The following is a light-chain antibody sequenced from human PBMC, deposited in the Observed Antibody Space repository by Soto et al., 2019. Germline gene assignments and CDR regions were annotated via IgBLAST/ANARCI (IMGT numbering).Light chain of an antibody. CDR2: KDN. CDR3: QYFDSNSQV. J-gene: IGLJ3*02. V-gene: IGLV6-57*01. CDR1: SGSIASNF. Sequence: NFMLTQPHSVSESPGKTVTISCTRSSGSIASNFVQWYRQRPGSSPTTVIYKDNQRPSGVPDRFSGSIDSSSNSASLTISGLQTEDEADYYCQYFDSNSQVFGGGTKLTVL.